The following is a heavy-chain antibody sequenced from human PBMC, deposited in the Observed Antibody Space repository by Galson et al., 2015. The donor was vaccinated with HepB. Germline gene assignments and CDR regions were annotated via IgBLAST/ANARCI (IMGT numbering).Heavy chain of an antibody. CDR3: ARDYRHVVVIGGGWFDP. J-gene: IGHJ5*02. D-gene: IGHD2-21*01. Sequence: SVKVSCKASGYTFTSYGISWVRQAPGQGLEWMGWISAYNGNTNYAQKLQGRVTMTTDTSTSTAYMELRSLRSDDTAVYYCARDYRHVVVIGGGWFDPWGQGTLVTVSS. CDR2: ISAYNGNT. V-gene: IGHV1-18*01. CDR1: GYTFTSYG.